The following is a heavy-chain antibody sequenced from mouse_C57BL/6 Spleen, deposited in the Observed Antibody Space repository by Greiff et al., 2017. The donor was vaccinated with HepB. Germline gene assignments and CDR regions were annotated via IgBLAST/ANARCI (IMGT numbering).Heavy chain of an antibody. D-gene: IGHD2-4*01. Sequence: EVQRVESGGDLVKPGGSLKLSCAASGFTFSSYGMSWVRQTPDKRLEWVATISSGGSYTYYPDSVKGRFTISRDNAKNTLYLQLSSLKYEDTAMYYCAREAYDYDGGPYAMDYWGQGTSVTVSS. CDR2: ISSGGSYT. V-gene: IGHV5-6*01. J-gene: IGHJ4*01. CDR3: AREAYDYDGGPYAMDY. CDR1: GFTFSSYG.